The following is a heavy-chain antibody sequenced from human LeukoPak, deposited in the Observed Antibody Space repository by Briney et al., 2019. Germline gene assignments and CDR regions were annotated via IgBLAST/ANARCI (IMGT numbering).Heavy chain of an antibody. CDR2: VYHSGST. Sequence: PSETLSLTCVVYAGSFSNYYWSWIRQIPGKGLEWIGEVYHSGSTNYNPSLKSRVTISVDTSKNQFSLKLSSVTAADTAVYYCARGGQRGFRYWGQGTLVTVSS. V-gene: IGHV4-34*01. J-gene: IGHJ4*02. CDR3: ARGGQRGFRY. CDR1: AGSFSNYY.